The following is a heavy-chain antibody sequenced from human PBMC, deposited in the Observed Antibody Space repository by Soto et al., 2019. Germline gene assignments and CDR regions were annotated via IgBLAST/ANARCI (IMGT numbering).Heavy chain of an antibody. CDR1: GGSVNIVTYY. V-gene: IGHV4-61*01. CDR2: IHYSGST. CDR3: TRGGDAYKNGH. J-gene: IGHJ4*02. Sequence: QVQLQESGPGLVKPSETLSLTCTVPGGSVNIVTYYWSWIRQPPGKGLEWIGFIHYSGSTNSHPSLKSRVTMSVDTSKNQFSLKLTSVNAADTAVYYCTRGGDAYKNGHWGQGTLVTVSS. D-gene: IGHD2-21*01.